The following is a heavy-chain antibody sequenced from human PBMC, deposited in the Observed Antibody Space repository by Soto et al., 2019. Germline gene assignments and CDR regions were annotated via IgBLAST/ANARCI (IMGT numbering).Heavy chain of an antibody. D-gene: IGHD3-16*02. Sequence: QVQLVESGGGVVQPGRSLRLSCAASGFTFSSYGMHWVRQAPGKGLEWVAVISYDGSNKYYVDSVKGRFTISRDNSKNTLYLQRNSLRAEDTAVYYCAKSYVWGSYRYTGHLDYWGQGTLVTVSS. CDR2: ISYDGSNK. CDR3: AKSYVWGSYRYTGHLDY. J-gene: IGHJ4*02. V-gene: IGHV3-30*18. CDR1: GFTFSSYG.